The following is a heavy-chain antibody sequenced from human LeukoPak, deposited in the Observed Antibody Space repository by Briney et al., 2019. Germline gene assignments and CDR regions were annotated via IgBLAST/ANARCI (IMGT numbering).Heavy chain of an antibody. CDR2: SYSSGSR. CDR1: GFTVSTDH. CDR3: ARVWELSFDH. D-gene: IGHD1-26*01. Sequence: PGGSLRLSCAASGFTVSTDHMSWVHQAPGKGLEWVAVSYSSGSRHYAESVKGRFTISRDNSKNTLDLQMNSLRAEDTALYYCARVWELSFDHWGQGTLVTVSS. V-gene: IGHV3-53*01. J-gene: IGHJ4*02.